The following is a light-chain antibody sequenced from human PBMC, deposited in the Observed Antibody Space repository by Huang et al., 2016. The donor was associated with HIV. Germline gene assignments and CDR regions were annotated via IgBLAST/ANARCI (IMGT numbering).Light chain of an antibody. CDR1: QNINAW. V-gene: IGKV1-5*03. Sequence: DIQMTQSPSTLSASVGDRVTITCRASQNINAWLAWYQQKPGKAPNLSMYRASSLQVGVPSRFTGSGSGTEFTLTIASLQPDDLGTYYCQQYNTYLYTFGQGTKLEI. CDR2: RAS. CDR3: QQYNTYLYT. J-gene: IGKJ2*01.